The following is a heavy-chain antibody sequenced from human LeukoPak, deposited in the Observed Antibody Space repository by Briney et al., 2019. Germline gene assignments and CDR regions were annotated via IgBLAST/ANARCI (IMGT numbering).Heavy chain of an antibody. CDR2: INHSGST. CDR1: GGSFSGYY. D-gene: IGHD1-26*01. Sequence: SETLSLTCAVYGGSFSGYYWSWIRQPPGKGLEWIGEINHSGSTNYNPSLKSRVTISVDTSKNQFSLELSSVTAADTAVYYCASTVWDEFDYWGQGTLVTVSS. CDR3: ASTVWDEFDY. V-gene: IGHV4-34*01. J-gene: IGHJ4*02.